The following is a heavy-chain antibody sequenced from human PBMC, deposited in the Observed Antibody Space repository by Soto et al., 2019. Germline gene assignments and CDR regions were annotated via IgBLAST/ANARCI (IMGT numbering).Heavy chain of an antibody. CDR2: ISWNSGRT. CDR3: AKGRGGSYGGDSFDY. J-gene: IGHJ4*02. Sequence: EVQLVESGGGLVQPGRSLRLSCAASGFTYDDYDMHWVRQAPGKGLEWVSAISWNSGRTADADSVKGRFTIYRDNAKNSLYLQMDRLRAVDTALYHCAKGRGGSYGGDSFDYWGQGTLVTVSS. V-gene: IGHV3-9*01. D-gene: IGHD1-26*01. CDR1: GFTYDDYD.